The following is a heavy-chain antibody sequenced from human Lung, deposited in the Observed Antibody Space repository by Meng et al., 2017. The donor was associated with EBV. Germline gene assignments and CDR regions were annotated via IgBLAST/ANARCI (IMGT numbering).Heavy chain of an antibody. CDR2: IDGSGTSI. V-gene: IGHV3-11*01. J-gene: IGHJ5*02. D-gene: IGHD2-15*01. CDR1: GFTFSDSY. Sequence: QVQLVESGGGSVKPGGARRRSCAASGFTFSDSYMNWIRQAPGKGLEWVSSIDGSGTSIYYADSVKGRFTISRDNAKNSLFLQMNRLRVEDTAVYYCARGCRGGSCYDWFDPWGQGTLVTVSS. CDR3: ARGCRGGSCYDWFDP.